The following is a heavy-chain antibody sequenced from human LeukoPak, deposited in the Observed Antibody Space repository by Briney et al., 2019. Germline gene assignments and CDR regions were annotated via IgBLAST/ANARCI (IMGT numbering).Heavy chain of an antibody. V-gene: IGHV3-30*18. Sequence: GRSLRLSCAASGFTFSSYGMHWVRQAPGKGLEWVAVISYDGSNKYYADSVKGRFTISRDNSKNTLYLQMNSLRAEDTAVYYCAKSMVRGVKQPYFDYWGQGTLVTVSS. CDR1: GFTFSSYG. D-gene: IGHD3-10*01. CDR2: ISYDGSNK. CDR3: AKSMVRGVKQPYFDY. J-gene: IGHJ4*02.